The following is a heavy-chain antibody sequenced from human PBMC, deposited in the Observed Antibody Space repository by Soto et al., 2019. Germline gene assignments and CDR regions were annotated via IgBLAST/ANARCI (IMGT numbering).Heavy chain of an antibody. CDR1: GFSISSGYY. CDR2: IYHSGST. V-gene: IGHV4-38-2*02. Sequence: ETLSLTCAVSGFSISSGYYWGWIRQPPGKGLEWIGSIYHSGSTYYNPSLKSRVTISVDTSKNQFSLKLSSVTAADTAVYYCAREGDGYLGYWGQGTLVTVSS. D-gene: IGHD5-12*01. CDR3: AREGDGYLGY. J-gene: IGHJ4*02.